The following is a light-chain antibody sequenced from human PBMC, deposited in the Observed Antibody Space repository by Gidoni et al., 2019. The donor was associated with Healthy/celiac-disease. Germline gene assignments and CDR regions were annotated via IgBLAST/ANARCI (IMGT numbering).Light chain of an antibody. V-gene: IGLV2-14*01. Sequence: QSPLTPPPSVSGSPGQSITISCTGTSSDVGGYNYVPWYQQHPGKAPKLMIYEVSNRPSGVSNRFSGSKSGNTASLTISGLQAEDEADYYCSSYTSSSTLVVFGGGTKLTVL. CDR2: EVS. CDR1: SSDVGGYNY. CDR3: SSYTSSSTLVV. J-gene: IGLJ2*01.